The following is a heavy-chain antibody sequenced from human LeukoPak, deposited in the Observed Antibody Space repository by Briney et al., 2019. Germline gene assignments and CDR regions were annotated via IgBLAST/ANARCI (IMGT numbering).Heavy chain of an antibody. CDR2: ISGSSNSI. D-gene: IGHD5-18*01. J-gene: IGHJ4*02. CDR1: GLTFSSYS. CDR3: ARDGRGYSYHYYFDS. V-gene: IGHV3-21*01. Sequence: GGSLRLSCAASGLTFSSYSMSWVRQAPGKGLEWVSSISGSSNSIYYADSVKGRFTISRDNAENSLYLQVNSLSAEDTAVYYCARDGRGYSYHYYFDSWGQGTLVTVSS.